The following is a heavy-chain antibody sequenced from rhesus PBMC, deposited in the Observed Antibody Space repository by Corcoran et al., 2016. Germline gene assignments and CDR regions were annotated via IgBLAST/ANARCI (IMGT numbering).Heavy chain of an antibody. CDR1: GYRFNRYW. Sequence: EVQLVQSGAEVKRPGESRKISCKTSGYRFNRYWISWVRQMPGKGLEWMGAIDPSDSDTRYNPSFQGQVTISADKSISTAYLQWSRLKASDTATYYCAKSRDSSGWAGDYWGQGVLVTVSS. CDR2: IDPSDSDT. CDR3: AKSRDSSGWAGDY. V-gene: IGHV5-20*01. J-gene: IGHJ4*01. D-gene: IGHD6-31*01.